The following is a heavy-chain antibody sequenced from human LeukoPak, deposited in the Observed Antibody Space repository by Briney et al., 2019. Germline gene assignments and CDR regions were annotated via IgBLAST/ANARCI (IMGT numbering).Heavy chain of an antibody. CDR3: AGVDYGDYTPYFDY. Sequence: SVKVSCKASGGTFSRYAISWVRQAPGQGLEWMGGIIPIFGTANYAQKFQGRVTITADESTSTAYMELSSLRSEDTAVYYCAGVDYGDYTPYFDYWGQGTLLTVSS. J-gene: IGHJ4*02. CDR1: GGTFSRYA. V-gene: IGHV1-69*13. CDR2: IIPIFGTA. D-gene: IGHD4-17*01.